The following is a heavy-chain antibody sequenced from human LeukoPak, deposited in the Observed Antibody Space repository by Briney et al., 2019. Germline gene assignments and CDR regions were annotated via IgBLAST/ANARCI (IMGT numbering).Heavy chain of an antibody. CDR3: ARGYDSSGYYWFDP. Sequence: GASVKVSCKASGYTFTSYDINWVRQATGQGLGWMGWMNPNSGNTGYAQKFQGRVTMTRNTSISTAYMELSSLRSEDTAVYYCARGYDSSGYYWFDPWGQGTLVTVSS. V-gene: IGHV1-8*01. D-gene: IGHD3-22*01. CDR2: MNPNSGNT. J-gene: IGHJ5*02. CDR1: GYTFTSYD.